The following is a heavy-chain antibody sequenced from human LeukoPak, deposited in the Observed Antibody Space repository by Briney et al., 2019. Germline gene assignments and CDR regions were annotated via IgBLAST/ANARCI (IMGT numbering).Heavy chain of an antibody. Sequence: RGSLRLSCAASGFSMWTSGIHWVRQAPGKGLEWLSLTTHDGMYTNYADSVKGRFTISTDTSKNKVYLQMNSLRPEDTAVYYCTKGGGISANPLDPWGQGTLVIVSS. D-gene: IGHD4-23*01. CDR3: TKGGGISANPLDP. V-gene: IGHV3-30*18. J-gene: IGHJ5*02. CDR2: TTHDGMYT. CDR1: GFSMWTSG.